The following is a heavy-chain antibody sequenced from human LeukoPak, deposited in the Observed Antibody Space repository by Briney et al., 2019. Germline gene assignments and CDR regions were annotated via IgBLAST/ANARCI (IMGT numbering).Heavy chain of an antibody. CDR2: FYHGGST. D-gene: IGHD1-26*01. CDR3: ATDGSRWFDP. Sequence: SETLSLICAVSGYSISSGYYWGWIRQPPGKGLEWIGSFYHGGSTYYNPSLKSRVTISVDTSKNQFSLKLSSVTAADAAVYYCATDGSRWFDPWGQGTLVTVSS. V-gene: IGHV4-38-2*02. CDR1: GYSISSGYY. J-gene: IGHJ5*02.